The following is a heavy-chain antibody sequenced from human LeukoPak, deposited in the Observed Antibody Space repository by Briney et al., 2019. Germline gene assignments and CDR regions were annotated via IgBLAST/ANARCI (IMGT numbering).Heavy chain of an antibody. D-gene: IGHD3-3*02. J-gene: IGHJ6*03. Sequence: GGSLRLSCAASGFTFSSYSMNWARQAPGKGLEWVSSISSSSSYIYYADSVKGRFTISRDNAKNSLYLQMNSLRAEDTAVYYCARAHFWSGYMNPYYYYMDVWGKGTTVTVSS. CDR1: GFTFSSYS. CDR2: ISSSSSYI. V-gene: IGHV3-21*01. CDR3: ARAHFWSGYMNPYYYYMDV.